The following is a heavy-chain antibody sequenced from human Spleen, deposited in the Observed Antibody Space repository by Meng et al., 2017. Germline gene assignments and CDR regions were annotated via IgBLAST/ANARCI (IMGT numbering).Heavy chain of an antibody. J-gene: IGHJ4*02. CDR3: ARDRIAAAGRLAY. Sequence: ASVKVSCKASGYTFTGYYMHWVRQAPGQGLEWMGWINPNSGGTNYAQKFQGRVTMTRETSISTAYMELSRLRCDDTAVYYCARDRIAAAGRLAYWGQGTLVTVSS. CDR1: GYTFTGYY. V-gene: IGHV1-2*02. D-gene: IGHD6-13*01. CDR2: INPNSGGT.